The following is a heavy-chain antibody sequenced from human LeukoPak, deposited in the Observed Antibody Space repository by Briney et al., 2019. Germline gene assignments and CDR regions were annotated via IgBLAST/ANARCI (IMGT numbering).Heavy chain of an antibody. V-gene: IGHV3-30-3*01. J-gene: IGHJ4*02. Sequence: GGSLRLSCAAPGFTFSSYAMHWVRQAPGKGLEWVAVISYDGSNKYYADSVKGRFTISRDNSKNTLYLQMNSLRAEDTAVYYCARDGIAVAGALDYWGQGTLVTVSS. CDR1: GFTFSSYA. CDR2: ISYDGSNK. D-gene: IGHD6-19*01. CDR3: ARDGIAVAGALDY.